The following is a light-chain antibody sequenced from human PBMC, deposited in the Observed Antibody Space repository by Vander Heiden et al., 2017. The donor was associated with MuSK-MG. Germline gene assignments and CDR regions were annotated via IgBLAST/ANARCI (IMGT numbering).Light chain of an antibody. V-gene: IGKV3-20*01. CDR3: QQYCTVPCT. J-gene: IGKJ2*02. CDR1: QNITSTD. Sequence: VLTPFPGSRSLTPGGRANLPCRARQNITSTDLAWYQQKPGQAPRLLIYGVSTRATGIPDRFSGSGSGTDFILTINRLEPEDSAVYHCQQYCTVPCTFGQGTRVEIK. CDR2: GVS.